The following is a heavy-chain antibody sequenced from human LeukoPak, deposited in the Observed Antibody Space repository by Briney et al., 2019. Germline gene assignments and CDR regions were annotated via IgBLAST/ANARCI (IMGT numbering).Heavy chain of an antibody. CDR2: IKEDGGDK. J-gene: IGHJ6*04. V-gene: IGHV3-7*03. Sequence: GGSLRLSCTASGFAFSTYWMSWVRQAPGKGLEWVANIKEDGGDKYYVDSVKGRFTISGDNAKNSLYLQMNSLRAEDTAVYYCARLSKASAHLIVATIHYYYYGMDVWGKGTTVTVSS. CDR1: GFAFSTYW. CDR3: ARLSKASAHLIVATIHYYYYGMDV. D-gene: IGHD5-12*01.